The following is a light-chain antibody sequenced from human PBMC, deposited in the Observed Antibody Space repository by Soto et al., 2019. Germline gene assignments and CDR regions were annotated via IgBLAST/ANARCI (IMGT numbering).Light chain of an antibody. J-gene: IGLJ2*01. CDR3: SSYTSSSTMT. Sequence: QSALTQPASVSGSPGQSITISCTGTSSDVGGYNYVSWYQHHPGKAPKVMIYDVTNRPSGVSDRFSASKSGNTASLTISGLQAEDEADYYCSSYTSSSTMTFGGRTKLTVL. V-gene: IGLV2-14*03. CDR2: DVT. CDR1: SSDVGGYNY.